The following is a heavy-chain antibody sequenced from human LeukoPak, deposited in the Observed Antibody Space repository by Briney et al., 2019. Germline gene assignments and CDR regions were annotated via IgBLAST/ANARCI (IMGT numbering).Heavy chain of an antibody. V-gene: IGHV4-34*01. CDR1: GGSFSGYY. D-gene: IGHD6-6*01. CDR3: VRRTYSSSSFGLRWFDP. CDR2: INHSGST. Sequence: SETLSLTCAVYGGSFSGYYWSWIRQPPGKGLEWIGEINHSGSTNYNPSLKSRVTISVDTSKNQFSMKLSSVTAADTAVYYCVRRTYSSSSFGLRWFDPWGQGTLVTVSS. J-gene: IGHJ5*02.